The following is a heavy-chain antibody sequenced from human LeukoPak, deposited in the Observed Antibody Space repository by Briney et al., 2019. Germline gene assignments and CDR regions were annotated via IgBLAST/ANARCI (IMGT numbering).Heavy chain of an antibody. J-gene: IGHJ6*03. Sequence: SETLSLTCAVYGGSFSGYYWSWIRQPPGKGLEWIGEINHSGSTNYNPSLKSRVTISVDTSKNQFSLKLSSVTAADTAVYYCASLYYGSGSRSSDYYYYMDVWGKGPTVTISS. CDR1: GGSFSGYY. D-gene: IGHD3-10*01. CDR3: ASLYYGSGSRSSDYYYYMDV. V-gene: IGHV4-34*01. CDR2: INHSGST.